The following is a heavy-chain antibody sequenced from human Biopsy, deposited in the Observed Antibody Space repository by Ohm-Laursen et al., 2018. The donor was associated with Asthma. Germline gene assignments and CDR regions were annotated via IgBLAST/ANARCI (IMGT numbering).Heavy chain of an antibody. J-gene: IGHJ6*01. D-gene: IGHD4-17*01. Sequence: SETLSLTCTVSGGYIDSHDWSWCWIRQCPGKGLQWLGYAHFSGSTHYNPSLDRRIRMSVDTSKSQVSLSLTSVSAADTAVYFCARVRRYGDIFFGMDVWGQGTTVTVSS. V-gene: IGHV4-30-4*01. CDR2: AHFSGST. CDR3: ARVRRYGDIFFGMDV. CDR1: GGYIDSHDWS.